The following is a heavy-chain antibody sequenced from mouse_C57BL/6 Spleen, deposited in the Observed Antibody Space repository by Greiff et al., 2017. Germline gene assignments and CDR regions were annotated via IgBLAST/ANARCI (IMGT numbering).Heavy chain of an antibody. CDR3: ARGGGSSRYYYAMDY. J-gene: IGHJ4*01. Sequence: QVQLQQPGAELVRPGTSVKLSCKASGYTFTSYWMHWVKQRPGQGLEWIGVIDPSDSYTNYNQKFKGKATLTVDTSSSPAYMQLSSLTSEDSAVYYCARGGGSSRYYYAMDYWGQGTSVTVSS. D-gene: IGHD1-1*01. CDR1: GYTFTSYW. V-gene: IGHV1-59*01. CDR2: IDPSDSYT.